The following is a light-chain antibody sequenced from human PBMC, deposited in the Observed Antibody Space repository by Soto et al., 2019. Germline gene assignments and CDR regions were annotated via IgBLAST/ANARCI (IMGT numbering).Light chain of an antibody. Sequence: DIQMTQSPSSLSASVGDRVTLTCRASQRISTWLAWYQQKPEKGPRSLIYAASRLQNGVPPRFSGSGSGTEFTLTISSLEPEEFGTYYCQQYEHSPFTFGPGTKVDV. CDR1: QRISTW. CDR3: QQYEHSPFT. J-gene: IGKJ3*01. V-gene: IGKV1D-16*01. CDR2: AAS.